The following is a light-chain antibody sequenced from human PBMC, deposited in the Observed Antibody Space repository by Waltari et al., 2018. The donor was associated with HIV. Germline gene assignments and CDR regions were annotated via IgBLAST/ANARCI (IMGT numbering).Light chain of an antibody. V-gene: IGLV3-21*04. Sequence: SYVLTQPPSVSVAPGAAATISCWAWNTGGTSVHWYKQQPGQAPVLVTRYNSDRPSGITDRISGSNSGHTATLTITSVEAGGEATYYCQVWDNSNEHVVFGGGTELTVL. CDR3: QVWDNSNEHVV. CDR1: NTGGTS. CDR2: YNS. J-gene: IGLJ3*02.